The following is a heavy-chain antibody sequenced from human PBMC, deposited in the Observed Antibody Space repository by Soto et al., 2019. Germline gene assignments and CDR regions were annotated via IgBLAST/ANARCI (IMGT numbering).Heavy chain of an antibody. CDR2: ISYDGSNK. V-gene: IGHV3-30*03. CDR1: GFTFSSYG. CDR3: ARDSIVGAPGSDY. D-gene: IGHD1-26*01. Sequence: GGSLRLSCAASGFTFSSYGMHWVRQAPGKGLEWVAVISYDGSNKYYADSVKGRFTISRDNSKNTLYLQMNSLRAEDTAMYYCARDSIVGAPGSDYWGQGTLVTVSS. J-gene: IGHJ4*02.